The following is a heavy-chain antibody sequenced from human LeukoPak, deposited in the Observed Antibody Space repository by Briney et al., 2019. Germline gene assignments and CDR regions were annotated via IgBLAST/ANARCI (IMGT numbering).Heavy chain of an antibody. CDR2: INSDGSST. V-gene: IGHV3-74*01. CDR3: ARGRSSSWTDY. Sequence: GGSLRLSCAASGFTFSSYWMHWVRQAPGKGLVWVSRINSDGSSTSYADSVTGRFTISRENAKNTLYLQMNSLRAEDTAVYYCARGRSSSWTDYWGQGTLVTVSS. D-gene: IGHD6-13*01. J-gene: IGHJ4*02. CDR1: GFTFSSYW.